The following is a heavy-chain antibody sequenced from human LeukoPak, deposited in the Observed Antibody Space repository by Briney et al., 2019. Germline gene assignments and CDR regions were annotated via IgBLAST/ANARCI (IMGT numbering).Heavy chain of an antibody. V-gene: IGHV3-33*01. CDR3: ARGGGLDV. D-gene: IGHD3-16*01. CDR2: MWNDGITG. Sequence: GGSLRLSCVASGFTFREYGFHWVRQAPGKGLEWVAVMWNDGITGKYADSVRGRFSVSRDNSKNTVYLQMSNLRAEDTAVYFCARGGGLDVWGQGATVTVSS. J-gene: IGHJ6*02. CDR1: GFTFREYG.